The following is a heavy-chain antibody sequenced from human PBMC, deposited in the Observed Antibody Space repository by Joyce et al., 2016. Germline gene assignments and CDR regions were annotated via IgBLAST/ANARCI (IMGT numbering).Heavy chain of an antibody. D-gene: IGHD1-26*01. CDR1: GYYFISYW. CDR2: IYPGGSNR. V-gene: IGHV5-51*01. J-gene: IGHJ4*02. Sequence: EVQLVQSGAELKKPGESLKISCEASGYYFISYWIGWVRQMPGKGLEWMGIIYPGGSNRRYGPSCEGQVTISADKSINTAYLEWSSLKASDTAIYYCVRQVVGDKDYWGQGTLVTVSS. CDR3: VRQVVGDKDY.